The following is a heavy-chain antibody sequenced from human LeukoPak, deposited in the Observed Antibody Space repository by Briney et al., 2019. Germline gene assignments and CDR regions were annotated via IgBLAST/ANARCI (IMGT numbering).Heavy chain of an antibody. CDR3: ARMYSGSYYDWFDP. V-gene: IGHV1-18*01. CDR1: GYTFTSYG. CDR2: ISAYNGNT. Sequence: ASEKVSCKASGYTFTSYGISWVRQAPGQGLEWMGWISAYNGNTNYAQKLQGRVTMTTDTSTSTAYMELRSLRSDDTAVYYCARMYSGSYYDWFDPWGQGTLVTVSS. D-gene: IGHD1-26*01. J-gene: IGHJ5*02.